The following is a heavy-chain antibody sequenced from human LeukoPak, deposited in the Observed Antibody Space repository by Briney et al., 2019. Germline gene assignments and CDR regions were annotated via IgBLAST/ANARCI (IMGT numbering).Heavy chain of an antibody. J-gene: IGHJ4*02. CDR2: ISGSGAST. CDR3: AKGREMATIPDH. V-gene: IGHV3-23*01. Sequence: GGSLRLSCAASGFTFSSYAMSWVRQAPGKGLEWVSTISGSGASTYYADSVKGRFTISRDNSKNTLYLQMNSLRAEDTAVYYCAKGREMATIPDHWGQGTLVTVSS. D-gene: IGHD5-24*01. CDR1: GFTFSSYA.